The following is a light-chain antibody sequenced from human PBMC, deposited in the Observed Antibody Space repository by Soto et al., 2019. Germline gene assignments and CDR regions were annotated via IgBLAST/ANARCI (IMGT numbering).Light chain of an antibody. CDR2: DAS. V-gene: IGKV3-11*01. J-gene: IGKJ5*01. Sequence: EIVLTQSPATLSLFPGGRATLSCRAIQSVSSYLAWYQQKPGQAPRLLISDASNRATGIPARFSGSGSGTDFTLTINSLEPEDFAVYDCQQRSNWPLTFGRGTRLEIK. CDR3: QQRSNWPLT. CDR1: QSVSSY.